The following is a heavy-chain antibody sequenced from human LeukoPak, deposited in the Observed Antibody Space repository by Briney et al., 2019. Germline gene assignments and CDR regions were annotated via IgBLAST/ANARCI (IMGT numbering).Heavy chain of an antibody. CDR2: INHSGSI. Sequence: SETLSLTCAVYGGSFSGYYWSWIRQPPGKGLEWIGEINHSGSINYNPSLKSRVTISVDTSKNQFSLKLSSVTAADTVVYYCARGIGSSDPYYYYYGMDVWGQGTTVTVSS. CDR3: ARGIGSSDPYYYYYGMDV. V-gene: IGHV4-34*01. CDR1: GGSFSGYY. J-gene: IGHJ6*02. D-gene: IGHD6-6*01.